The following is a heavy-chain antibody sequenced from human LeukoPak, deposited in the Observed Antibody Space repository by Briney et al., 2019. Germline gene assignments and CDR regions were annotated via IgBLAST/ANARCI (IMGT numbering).Heavy chain of an antibody. V-gene: IGHV1-18*01. J-gene: IGHJ4*02. CDR2: ISAYNGNT. Sequence: ASVKVSCKASGYTFTSYGISWVRQAPGQGLEWMGWISAYNGNTNYAQKLQGRVTMTTDTSTSTAYMELRSLRSDDTAVYYCAKHPDWLPPQALDYWGQGTLVTVSS. CDR1: GYTFTSYG. D-gene: IGHD3/OR15-3a*01. CDR3: AKHPDWLPPQALDY.